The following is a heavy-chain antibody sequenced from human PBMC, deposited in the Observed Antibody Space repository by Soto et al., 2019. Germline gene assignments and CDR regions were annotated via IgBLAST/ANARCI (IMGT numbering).Heavy chain of an antibody. CDR2: IYHSGST. V-gene: IGHV4-4*02. Sequence: PSLTCTVSGDSMSNTNWWSWVRQPPGKGLEWIGEIYHSGSTNYNPSFKSRVTISVDKSKNQFSLNLTSVTAADTAVYYCAKRTLRRLRFVETHWGQGTLVTVSS. CDR3: AKRTLRRLRFVETH. J-gene: IGHJ4*02. D-gene: IGHD3-3*01. CDR1: GDSMSNTNW.